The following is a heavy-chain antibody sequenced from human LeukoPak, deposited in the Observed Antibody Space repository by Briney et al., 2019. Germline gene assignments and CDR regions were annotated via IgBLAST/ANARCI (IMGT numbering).Heavy chain of an antibody. D-gene: IGHD3-16*02. J-gene: IGHJ6*02. CDR2: INTDGRST. Sequence: GGSLRLSCAASGFTFSSYWMHWVRQAPGEGLLWVSRINTDGRSTSYADSVKGRFTISRDNARNTLYLQMNSLRVDDTAVYYCTRDSYQSDYYYGMDVWGQGTTVTVPS. V-gene: IGHV3-74*01. CDR3: TRDSYQSDYYYGMDV. CDR1: GFTFSSYW.